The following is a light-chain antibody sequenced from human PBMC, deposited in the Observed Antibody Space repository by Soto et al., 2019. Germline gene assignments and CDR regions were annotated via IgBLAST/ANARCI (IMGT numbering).Light chain of an antibody. CDR1: QVISSF. CDR2: SAY. J-gene: IGKJ5*01. V-gene: IGKV1-9*01. Sequence: DIHLTQSPSFLSASVGDRVTITCRASQVISSFLAWYQQKPGKAPNLLIYSAYTLQTGVPTRFSGSGSGTDFTLTITNLQPEDFATYYCQQHKSYPITFGQGTRLENK. CDR3: QQHKSYPIT.